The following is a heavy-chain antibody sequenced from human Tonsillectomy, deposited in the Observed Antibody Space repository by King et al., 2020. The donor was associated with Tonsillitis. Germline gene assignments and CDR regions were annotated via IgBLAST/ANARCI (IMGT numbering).Heavy chain of an antibody. CDR3: ARVVSHQVGGTWGHGEHFDF. CDR1: GYTFTAYY. Sequence: HVQLVESGAEVKKPGASVKVSCKASGYTFTAYYMHWVRQAPGQGLEWMGWINPNNGGTKYAQKFQGRVTMTRDPSTSTVYMELSGLRSDDTAVYYCARVVSHQVGGTWGHGEHFDFWGQGTLVTVSS. V-gene: IGHV1-2*02. J-gene: IGHJ4*02. D-gene: IGHD1-26*01. CDR2: INPNNGGT.